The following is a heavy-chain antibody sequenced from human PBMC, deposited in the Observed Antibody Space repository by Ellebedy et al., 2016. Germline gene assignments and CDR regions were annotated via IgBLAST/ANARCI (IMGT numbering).Heavy chain of an antibody. V-gene: IGHV3-23*01. J-gene: IGHJ4*02. CDR1: GLSFGNFF. CDR3: YYGHYSGF. Sequence: GGSLRLXXVASGLSFGNFFMTWVRHAPGGGLDWFSTISGDGDTTFSADSVKGRFTISRDNSRYTLYLQMDSLTAADTAVYYCYYGHYSGFWGQGTLVTVSS. CDR2: ISGDGDTT. D-gene: IGHD4-17*01.